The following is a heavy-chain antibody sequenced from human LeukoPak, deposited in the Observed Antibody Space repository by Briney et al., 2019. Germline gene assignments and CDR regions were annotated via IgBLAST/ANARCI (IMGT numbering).Heavy chain of an antibody. V-gene: IGHV4-31*03. CDR3: APFPIYGHGAFDI. CDR2: IYYSGST. Sequence: SETLSLTCTVSGGSISSGGYYWSWIRQHPGKGPEWIGYIYYSGSTYYNPSLKSRVTISVDTSKNQFSLKLSSVTAADTAVYYCAPFPIYGHGAFDIWGQGTMVTVSS. J-gene: IGHJ3*02. D-gene: IGHD2/OR15-2a*01. CDR1: GGSISSGGYY.